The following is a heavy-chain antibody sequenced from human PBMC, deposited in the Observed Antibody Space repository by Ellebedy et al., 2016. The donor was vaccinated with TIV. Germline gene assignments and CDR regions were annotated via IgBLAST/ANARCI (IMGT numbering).Heavy chain of an antibody. CDR2: INQDGSEK. CDR1: GFSFRSYW. J-gene: IGHJ3*02. Sequence: GGSLRLSCVVSGFSFRSYWMTWVRQAPGKGLEWVANINQDGSEKHYVDSVKGRFTISRDNAKNSLYLQMNSLRVEDTAVYYCATDGSYGDYLSPTHAFVIWGQGTMVTVSS. D-gene: IGHD4-17*01. CDR3: ATDGSYGDYLSPTHAFVI. V-gene: IGHV3-7*01.